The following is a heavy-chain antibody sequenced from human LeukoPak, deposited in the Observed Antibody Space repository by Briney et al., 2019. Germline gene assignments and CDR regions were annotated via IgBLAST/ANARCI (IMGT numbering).Heavy chain of an antibody. CDR3: ARGRLYDSSGYSTANFDY. Sequence: PSETLSLTCAVYGGSFSGYYWSWIRRPPGKGLEWIGEINHSGSTNYNPSLKSRVTISVDTSKNQFSLKLSSVTAADTAVYYCARGRLYDSSGYSTANFDYWGQGTLVTVSS. J-gene: IGHJ4*02. V-gene: IGHV4-34*01. CDR2: INHSGST. D-gene: IGHD3-22*01. CDR1: GGSFSGYY.